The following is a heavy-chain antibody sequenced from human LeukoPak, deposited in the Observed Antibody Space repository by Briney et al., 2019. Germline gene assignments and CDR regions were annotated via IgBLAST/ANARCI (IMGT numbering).Heavy chain of an antibody. CDR3: AREEEPYYYGSGDYYFDY. Sequence: GASVKVSCKASGYSFTGHYMHWVRQAPGQGLEWMGWINPNSGGTNYAQKFQGRVTMTRDTSISTAYMELSRLRSDDTAVYYCAREEEPYYYGSGDYYFDYWGQGTLVTVSS. D-gene: IGHD3-10*01. J-gene: IGHJ4*02. V-gene: IGHV1-2*02. CDR2: INPNSGGT. CDR1: GYSFTGHY.